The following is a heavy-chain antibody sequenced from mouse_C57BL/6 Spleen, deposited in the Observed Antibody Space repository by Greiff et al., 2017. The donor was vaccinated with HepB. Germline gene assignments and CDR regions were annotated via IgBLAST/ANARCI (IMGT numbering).Heavy chain of an antibody. V-gene: IGHV5-17*01. CDR2: ISSGSSTI. CDR3: ARDSWYFDV. J-gene: IGHJ1*03. CDR1: GFTFSDYG. Sequence: EVMLVESGGGLVKPGGSLKLSCAASGFTFSDYGMHWVRQAPEKGLEWVAYISSGSSTIDYADTVKGRFNISRDNAKNTLFLQMTSLRSEDTAMYDCARDSWYFDVWGTGTTVTVSS.